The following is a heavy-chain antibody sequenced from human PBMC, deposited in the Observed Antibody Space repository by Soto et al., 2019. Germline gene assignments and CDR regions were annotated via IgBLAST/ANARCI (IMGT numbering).Heavy chain of an antibody. Sequence: GASVKVSCKASGYTFTSYGISWVRQAPGQGLEWMGWISAYNGNTNYAQKLQGRVTMTTDTSTSTAYMELRSLRSDDTAVYYCARDYCSGGSCYYNWFDPWGQGTLVTVSS. J-gene: IGHJ5*02. V-gene: IGHV1-18*01. CDR3: ARDYCSGGSCYYNWFDP. D-gene: IGHD2-15*01. CDR2: ISAYNGNT. CDR1: GYTFTSYG.